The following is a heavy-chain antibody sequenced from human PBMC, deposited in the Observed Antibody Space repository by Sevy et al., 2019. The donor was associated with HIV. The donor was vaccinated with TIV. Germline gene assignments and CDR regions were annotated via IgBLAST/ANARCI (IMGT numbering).Heavy chain of an antibody. CDR2: IFYRGTT. D-gene: IGHD2-15*01. V-gene: IGHV4-59*01. J-gene: IGHJ5*02. CDR1: GASIRSYS. Sequence: SETLSLTCNVSGASIRSYSWTWIRQPPGKGLEWIGIIFYRGTTDYNPSLKSRVTISVDTSQNQVSLWVNSVTASDTAVYFCARLECSGEDNCYNHWGQGTPVTVSS. CDR3: ARLECSGEDNCYNH.